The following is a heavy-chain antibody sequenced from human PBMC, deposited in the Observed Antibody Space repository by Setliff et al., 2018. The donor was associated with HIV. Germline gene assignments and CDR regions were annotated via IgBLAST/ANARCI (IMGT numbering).Heavy chain of an antibody. V-gene: IGHV3-23*01. CDR1: GFTFSTYG. CDR2: ISVGAGST. D-gene: IGHD3-10*01. J-gene: IGHJ2*01. Sequence: QPGGSLRLSCAASGFTFSTYGMNWVRQAPGKGLEWVALINGISVGAGSTYYADSVKGRFTISRDNSKNTLYLQMNNLRPEDTAIYYCAKGVFDVWGRGTPVTVSS. CDR3: AKGVFDV.